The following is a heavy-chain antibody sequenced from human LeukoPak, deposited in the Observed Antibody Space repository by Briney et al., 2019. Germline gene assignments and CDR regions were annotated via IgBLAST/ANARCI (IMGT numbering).Heavy chain of an antibody. CDR3: ARAGYSSGWDYDY. D-gene: IGHD6-19*01. CDR2: IRYDGSNK. V-gene: IGHV3-30*02. J-gene: IGHJ4*02. CDR1: GFIFNTYV. Sequence: GGSLRLSCAASGFIFNTYVMHWVRQAPGKGLEWLAFIRYDGSNKNYADSVKGRFTISRDNSKNTLYLQMNSLRAEDTAVYYCARAGYSSGWDYDYWGQGTLVTVSS.